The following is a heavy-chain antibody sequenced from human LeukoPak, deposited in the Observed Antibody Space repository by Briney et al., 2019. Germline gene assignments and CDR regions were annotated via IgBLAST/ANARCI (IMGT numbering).Heavy chain of an antibody. CDR1: AYNFANYW. CDR2: IDPSDSYT. Sequence: GESLKISCKGSAYNFANYWISWVRQMPGKGLEWMGRIDPSDSYTGYSPSFQGHVTLSVDKSNNTAYLQWSGLKASDTATYYCARDQSGGSTFWYFDLWGRGTLVIVSS. V-gene: IGHV5-10-1*01. D-gene: IGHD4-23*01. J-gene: IGHJ2*01. CDR3: ARDQSGGSTFWYFDL.